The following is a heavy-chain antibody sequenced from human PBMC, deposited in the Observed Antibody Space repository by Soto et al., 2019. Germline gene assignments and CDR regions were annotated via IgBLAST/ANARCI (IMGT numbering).Heavy chain of an antibody. Sequence: LRLSCVASGFTFSNFGLNWVRQAPGKGLEWVSSISSSDKYIYYADSVKGRFTISRDNAKNSLSLQMNSLRADDTAVYYCARVFCRGDCYSPLDYWGQGTLVTVSS. J-gene: IGHJ4*02. CDR3: ARVFCRGDCYSPLDY. V-gene: IGHV3-21*01. D-gene: IGHD2-21*02. CDR2: ISSSDKYI. CDR1: GFTFSNFG.